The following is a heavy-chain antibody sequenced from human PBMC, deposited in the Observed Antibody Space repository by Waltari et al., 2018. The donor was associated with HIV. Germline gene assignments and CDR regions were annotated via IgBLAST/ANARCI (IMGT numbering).Heavy chain of an antibody. J-gene: IGHJ3*02. CDR1: GFAFGSYE. Sequence: EVQLVESGGGLVQPGGSLRLYCAASGFAFGSYEMNWVRQAPGKGLEWVSYISSSGSTIYYADSVKGRFTISRDNAKNSLYLQMNSLRAEDTAVYYCARANDYDAFDIWGQGTMVTVSS. D-gene: IGHD4-17*01. CDR2: ISSSGSTI. CDR3: ARANDYDAFDI. V-gene: IGHV3-48*03.